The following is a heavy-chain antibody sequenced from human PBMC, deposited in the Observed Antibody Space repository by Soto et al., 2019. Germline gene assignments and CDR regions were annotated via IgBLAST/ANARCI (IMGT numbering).Heavy chain of an antibody. CDR2: ISAYNGNT. CDR3: ASSTYGDYADY. J-gene: IGHJ4*02. D-gene: IGHD4-17*01. V-gene: IGHV1-18*01. CDR1: GYTFTSYG. Sequence: ASVKVSCKASGYTFTSYGISWVRQAPGQGLEWMGWISAYNGNTNYAQKLQGRVTMTTDTSTSTAYMELRSLRSDDTTVYYCASSTYGDYADYWGQGTLVTVSS.